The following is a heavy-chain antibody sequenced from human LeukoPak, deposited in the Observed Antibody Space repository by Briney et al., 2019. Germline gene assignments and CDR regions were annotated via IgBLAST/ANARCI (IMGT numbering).Heavy chain of an antibody. CDR2: ISWNSGSI. J-gene: IGHJ4*02. CDR1: GFTFDDYA. Sequence: SLRLSCAASGFTFDDYAMHWVRQAPGKGLEWVSGISWNSGSIGYADSVKGRFTISRDNAKNSLYLQMNSLRAEDTALYYCAKGGYDYRPYYFDYWGQGTLVTVSS. CDR3: AKGGYDYRPYYFDY. D-gene: IGHD5-12*01. V-gene: IGHV3-9*01.